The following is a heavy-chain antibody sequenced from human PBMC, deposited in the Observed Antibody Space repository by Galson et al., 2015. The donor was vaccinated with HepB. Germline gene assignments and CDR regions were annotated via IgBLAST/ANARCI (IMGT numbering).Heavy chain of an antibody. V-gene: IGHV3-48*01. J-gene: IGHJ3*02. CDR3: ARDRDFDFWSGFHAFDI. Sequence: SLRLSCAASGFTFSSYSMNWVRQAPGKGLEWLSYISSSSSTIYYADSVKGRFTISRDNVKNSLSLQMDSLRAEDTAVYYCARDRDFDFWSGFHAFDIWGQGTMVTVSS. D-gene: IGHD3-3*01. CDR2: ISSSSSTI. CDR1: GFTFSSYS.